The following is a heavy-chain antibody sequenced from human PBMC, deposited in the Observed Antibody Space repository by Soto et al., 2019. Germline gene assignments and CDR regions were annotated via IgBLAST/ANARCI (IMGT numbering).Heavy chain of an antibody. Sequence: EVQLVESGGGLVQPGGSLRLSCAASGFTFSRYSMTWVRQAPGKGLAWVSYISSSSSTIYYADSVKGRFTISRDHAKNSLYRQMNSLRDEDTAVYYWARDRRYSIPENYGMDVWGQGTTVTVSS. CDR2: ISSSSSTI. D-gene: IGHD4-4*01. J-gene: IGHJ6*02. CDR1: GFTFSRYS. V-gene: IGHV3-48*02. CDR3: ARDRRYSIPENYGMDV.